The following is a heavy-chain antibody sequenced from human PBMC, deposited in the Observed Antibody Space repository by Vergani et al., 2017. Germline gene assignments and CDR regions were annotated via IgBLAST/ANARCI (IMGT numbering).Heavy chain of an antibody. CDR2: ISNDGSKK. CDR3: AKAGSVTSGSLQYNFYMDV. J-gene: IGHJ6*03. Sequence: MQLVESGGGLVQPGGSLRLSCAASGFTFSDQYMDWVRQAPGKGLEWVAVISNDGSKKYYADSVKGRFTISRDNSKNTLDLQMNSLRTQDTALYYCAKAGSVTSGSLQYNFYMDVWGKGTTVTVS. D-gene: IGHD3-10*01. V-gene: IGHV3-30*18. CDR1: GFTFSDQY.